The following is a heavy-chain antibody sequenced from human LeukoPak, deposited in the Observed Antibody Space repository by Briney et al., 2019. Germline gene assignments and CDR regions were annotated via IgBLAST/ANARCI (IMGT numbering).Heavy chain of an antibody. J-gene: IGHJ4*02. CDR2: IDYSGST. CDR1: GGSINTYY. V-gene: IGHV4-59*01. Sequence: SETLSLTCTVSGGSINTYYWSWIRQPPGKGLEWIAYIDYSGSTRYNPSLESRVTISVDTSKNQFSLKLTSVTAADSAVYYCARLALGYCSGGTCPYYFDHWGQGTLVTVSS. CDR3: ARLALGYCSGGTCPYYFDH. D-gene: IGHD2-15*01.